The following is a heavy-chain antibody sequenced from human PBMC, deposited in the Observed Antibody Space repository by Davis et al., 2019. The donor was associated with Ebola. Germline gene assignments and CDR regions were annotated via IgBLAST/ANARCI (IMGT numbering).Heavy chain of an antibody. CDR1: GFTFDDYT. CDR3: AKGDEVKRRGAFDI. Sequence: PGGSLRLSCAASGFTFDDYTMHWVRQAPGKGLEWVSLISWDGGSTYYADSVKGRFTISRDNSKNSLYLQMNSLRTEDTALYYCAKGDEVKRRGAFDIWGQGTMVTVSS. CDR2: ISWDGGST. V-gene: IGHV3-43*01. D-gene: IGHD2-21*01. J-gene: IGHJ3*02.